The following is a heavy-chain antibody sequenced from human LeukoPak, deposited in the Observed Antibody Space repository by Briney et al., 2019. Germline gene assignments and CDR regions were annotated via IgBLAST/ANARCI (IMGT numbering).Heavy chain of an antibody. V-gene: IGHV1-2*06. CDR2: INPNSGGT. CDR1: GYTFTGYY. CDR3: ARGPPLKRNYDFWSGYYVGLVY. Sequence: GASVKVSCKASGYTFTGYYMHWVRQAPGQGLEWMGRINPNSGGTNYAQKFQGRVTMTRDTSISTAYMELSRLRSDDTAVYYCARGPPLKRNYDFWSGYYVGLVYWGQGTLVTVSS. J-gene: IGHJ4*02. D-gene: IGHD3-3*01.